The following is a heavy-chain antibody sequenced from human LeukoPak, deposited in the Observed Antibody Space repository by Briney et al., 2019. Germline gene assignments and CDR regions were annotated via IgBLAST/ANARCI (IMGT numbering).Heavy chain of an antibody. V-gene: IGHV3-30-3*01. Sequence: QPGRSLRLSCAASGFSFITYAMFWVRQGPGKGLEGVAVFSHDGSSKYYADSVKGRFTISRDNSKSTLFLEMNSLTADDTAVYYCARDREQQPSHWGQGTLVTVSS. CDR3: ARDREQQPSH. CDR2: FSHDGSSK. J-gene: IGHJ4*02. CDR1: GFSFITYA. D-gene: IGHD6-13*01.